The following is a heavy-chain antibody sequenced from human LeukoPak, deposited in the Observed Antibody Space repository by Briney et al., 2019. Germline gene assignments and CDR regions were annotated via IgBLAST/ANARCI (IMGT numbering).Heavy chain of an antibody. D-gene: IGHD6-6*01. CDR3: ATIAARRFDN. J-gene: IGHJ4*02. CDR2: ISYDGSNK. CDR1: GFTFSSYG. Sequence: GRSLRLSCAASGFTFSSYGMHWVRQAPGKGLEWVAVISYDGSNKYYADSVKGRFTISRDNSKNTLYLQMNSLRAEDTAVYYCATIAARRFDNWGQGTLVTVSS. V-gene: IGHV3-30*03.